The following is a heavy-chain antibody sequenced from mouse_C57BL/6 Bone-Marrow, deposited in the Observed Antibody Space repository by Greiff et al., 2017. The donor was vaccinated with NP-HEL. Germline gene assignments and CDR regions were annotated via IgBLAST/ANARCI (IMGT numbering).Heavy chain of an antibody. CDR3: ARRGGSLYYFDY. CDR1: GYTFTSYG. V-gene: IGHV1-81*01. CDR2: IYPRSGNT. Sequence: VQLQQSGAELARPGASVKLSCKASGYTFTSYGISWVKQRTGQGLEWIGEIYPRSGNTYYNEKFKGKATLTADKSSSTAYMELRSLTSEDPAVYFCARRGGSLYYFDYWGQGTTLTVSS. D-gene: IGHD1-1*01. J-gene: IGHJ2*01.